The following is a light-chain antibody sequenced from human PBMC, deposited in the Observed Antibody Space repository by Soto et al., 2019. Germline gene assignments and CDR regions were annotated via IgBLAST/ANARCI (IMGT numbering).Light chain of an antibody. CDR3: QTYDSSLNGM. Sequence: QSVLTQPPAVSGAPGQRVTISCTGSSSNIGAGYDVHWYQHLPGTAPKLLIYGSTNRPSGVPDRFSASKSGTSASLAITGLQAEDEADYYCQTYDSSLNGMFGGGTKLTAL. CDR1: SSNIGAGYD. V-gene: IGLV1-40*01. J-gene: IGLJ3*02. CDR2: GST.